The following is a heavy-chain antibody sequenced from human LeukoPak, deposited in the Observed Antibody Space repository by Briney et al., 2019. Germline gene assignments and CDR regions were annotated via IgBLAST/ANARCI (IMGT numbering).Heavy chain of an antibody. V-gene: IGHV1-2*02. J-gene: IGHJ3*02. Sequence: ASVKVSCKASGYTFTGYYMHWVRQAPGQGLEWMGWINPNSGGTNYAQRFQGRVTMTRDTSISTAYMEQSRLRSDDTAVYYCARELYILTVVYACDIWGQGTMVSVSS. D-gene: IGHD3-9*01. CDR1: GYTFTGYY. CDR3: ARELYILTVVYACDI. CDR2: INPNSGGT.